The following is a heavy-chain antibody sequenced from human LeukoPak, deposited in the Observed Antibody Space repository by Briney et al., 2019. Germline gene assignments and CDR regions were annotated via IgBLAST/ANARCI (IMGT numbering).Heavy chain of an antibody. CDR1: GFTFSSYA. D-gene: IGHD3-3*01. CDR3: ARGDPIYDFWGGGDY. J-gene: IGHJ4*02. V-gene: IGHV3-48*01. Sequence: GGSLRLSCAASGFTFSSYAMHWVRQAPGKGLEWVSYISSSSNVIYYTDSVKGRFTISRDNARNLLSLQMNSLRAEDTAVYYCARGDPIYDFWGGGDYWGQGSLVTVSS. CDR2: ISSSSNVI.